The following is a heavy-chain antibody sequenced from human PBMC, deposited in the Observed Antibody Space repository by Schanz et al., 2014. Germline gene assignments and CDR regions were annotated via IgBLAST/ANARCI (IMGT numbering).Heavy chain of an antibody. D-gene: IGHD1-26*01. CDR3: AREVGGSFGQYY. J-gene: IGHJ4*02. Sequence: EVQLVESGGGLVQPGGSLRLSCAASGFTFSAYWMTWVRQAPGKGLDWVGIIKPDGSEKFYVDSVKGRFTISRDNAKNLMYLHLNSLRAEDTAVYYCAREVGGSFGQYYWGQGALVTVSS. CDR1: GFTFSAYW. V-gene: IGHV3-7*01. CDR2: IKPDGSEK.